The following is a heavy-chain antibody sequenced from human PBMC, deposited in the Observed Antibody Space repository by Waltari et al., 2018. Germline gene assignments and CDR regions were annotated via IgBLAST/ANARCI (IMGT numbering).Heavy chain of an antibody. CDR3: ARRGGGSGTFDY. CDR1: GFSLSTSGMR. D-gene: IGHD6-25*01. CDR2: IDWDDDK. J-gene: IGHJ4*02. V-gene: IGHV2-70*04. Sequence: QVTLKESGPALVKPTQTLTLTCTFSGFSLSTSGMRVSWIRQPPGKDLEWLARIDWDDDKYYSTSLKSRLTISKDTSKNQVVLTMTNRDPVDTATYYLARRGGGSGTFDYWGQGVLGTVSS.